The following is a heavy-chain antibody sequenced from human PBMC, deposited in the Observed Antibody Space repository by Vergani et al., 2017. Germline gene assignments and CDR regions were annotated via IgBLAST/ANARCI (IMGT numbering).Heavy chain of an antibody. D-gene: IGHD4-23*01. J-gene: IGHJ6*02. Sequence: QVQLVQSGAEVKKPGASVKVSCKASGYTFTSYGISWVRQAPGQGLEWMGWISAYNGNTNYAQKLQGRVTMTTDTSTSTAYMELRSLRSDDTAVYYCARDLVHYGGNSFGASYYYYYGMDVWGQGTTVTVSS. CDR2: ISAYNGNT. CDR1: GYTFTSYG. CDR3: ARDLVHYGGNSFGASYYYYYGMDV. V-gene: IGHV1-18*01.